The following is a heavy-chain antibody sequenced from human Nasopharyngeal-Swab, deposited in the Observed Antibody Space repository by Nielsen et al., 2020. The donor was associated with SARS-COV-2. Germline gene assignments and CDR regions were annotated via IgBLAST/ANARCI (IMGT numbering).Heavy chain of an antibody. D-gene: IGHD3-10*01. J-gene: IGHJ6*02. CDR2: ISYDGSNK. Sequence: WIRQPPGKGLEWVAIISYDGSNKYYADSVKGRFTISRDNSRKTLYLQMNSLRAEDTAVYYCARDEGARVLWFGELSTYYYYGMDVWGQGTTVTVSS. CDR3: ARDEGARVLWFGELSTYYYYGMDV. V-gene: IGHV3-30*03.